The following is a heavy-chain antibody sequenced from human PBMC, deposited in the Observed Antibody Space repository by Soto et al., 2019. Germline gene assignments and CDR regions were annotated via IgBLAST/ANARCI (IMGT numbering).Heavy chain of an antibody. CDR3: AADPMDDYNAFNY. V-gene: IGHV4-4*02. Sequence: QVQLQESGPGLVKPSGTLSLTCAVSGASISRSNWWSWVRQPPGKGLEWIGEIDRSGTTHYNPSLKSRVTISVDKSNSQFSLNLNSVTAADTAIYYCAADPMDDYNAFNYWGQGTLVTVSS. CDR2: IDRSGTT. D-gene: IGHD4-4*01. CDR1: GASISRSNW. J-gene: IGHJ4*02.